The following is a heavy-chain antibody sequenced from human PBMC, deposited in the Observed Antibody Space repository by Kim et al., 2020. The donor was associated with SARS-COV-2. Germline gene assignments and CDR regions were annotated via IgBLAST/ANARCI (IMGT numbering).Heavy chain of an antibody. Sequence: SETLSLTCTVSGASVTRGTYYWSLLRQTPGKGLWWMGSIYYSGKTYYRPSLKSVVTIGLDTSKNQFSLKMSAVTAADTSVYYCANAAGMYYLRGFDDWG. CDR2: IYYSGKT. CDR1: GASVTRGTYY. J-gene: IGHJ4*01. V-gene: IGHV4-39*01. D-gene: IGHD3-10*01. CDR3: ANAAGMYYLRGFDD.